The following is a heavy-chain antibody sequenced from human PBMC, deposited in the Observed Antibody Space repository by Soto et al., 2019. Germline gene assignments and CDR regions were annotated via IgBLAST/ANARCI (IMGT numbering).Heavy chain of an antibody. CDR3: ARDRSSSWYSAYYYYGMDV. V-gene: IGHV3-7*03. Sequence: PEGSLRLSCAASGFTFSSYWMSWVRQAPGKGLEWVANIKQDGSEKYYVDSVKGRFTISRDNAKNSLYLQMNSLRAEDTAVYYCARDRSSSWYSAYYYYGMDVWGQGTTVTVSS. D-gene: IGHD6-13*01. CDR1: GFTFSSYW. J-gene: IGHJ6*02. CDR2: IKQDGSEK.